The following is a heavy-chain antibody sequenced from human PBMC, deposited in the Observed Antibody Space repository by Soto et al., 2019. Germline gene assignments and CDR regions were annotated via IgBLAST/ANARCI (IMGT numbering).Heavy chain of an antibody. CDR3: ARSIAAAVDFDY. CDR1: GYTFTSYG. CDR2: ISAYNGST. J-gene: IGHJ4*02. V-gene: IGHV1-18*01. Sequence: VASVKVSCKASGYTFTSYGISWVRQAPGQGLEWMGWISAYNGSTNYAQKLQGRVTMTTDTSTSTAYMELRSLRSDDTAVYYCARSIAAAVDFDYWGQGTLVTVSS. D-gene: IGHD6-13*01.